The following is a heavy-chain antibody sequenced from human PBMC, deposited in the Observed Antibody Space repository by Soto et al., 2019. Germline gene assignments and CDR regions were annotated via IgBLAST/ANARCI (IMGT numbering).Heavy chain of an antibody. D-gene: IGHD3-3*01. CDR2: TSGGGDNT. J-gene: IGHJ4*02. V-gene: IGHV3-23*01. CDR1: GFTFTNYA. Sequence: GGSLRLSCAASGFTFTNYAMNWVRQAPGKGLEWVSGTSGGGDNTYYADSVRGRFTISRDNSKSTLHLQMDSLRPEDTAVYYCAREWSGYFHYWGQGTLVTVSS. CDR3: AREWSGYFHY.